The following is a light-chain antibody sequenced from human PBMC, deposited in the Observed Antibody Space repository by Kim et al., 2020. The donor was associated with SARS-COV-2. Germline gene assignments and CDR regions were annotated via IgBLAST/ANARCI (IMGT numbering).Light chain of an antibody. CDR1: SGHSSYA. J-gene: IGLJ3*02. CDR3: QTWGTGIRV. Sequence: ASANLTCTLSSGHSSYAIAWHQQQPEKGPRYLMKLNSDGSHSKGDGIPDRFSGSSSGAERYLTISSLHSEDEADYYCQTWGTGIRVFGGGTQLTVL. V-gene: IGLV4-69*01. CDR2: LNSDGSH.